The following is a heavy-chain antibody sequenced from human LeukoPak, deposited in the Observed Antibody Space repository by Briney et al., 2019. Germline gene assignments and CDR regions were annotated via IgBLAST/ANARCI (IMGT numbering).Heavy chain of an antibody. CDR3: AKDSSSWYLDY. J-gene: IGHJ4*02. CDR2: ISGSGGNT. V-gene: IGHV3-23*01. CDR1: GFSFSNFA. Sequence: GGSLRLSCAASGFSFSNFAMNWVRLAPGKGLEWVSSISGSGGNTYYADSVNGRVTISRDNSKNTLYLQMNSLRAEDTAVYYCAKDSSSWYLDYWGQGTLVTVSS. D-gene: IGHD6-13*01.